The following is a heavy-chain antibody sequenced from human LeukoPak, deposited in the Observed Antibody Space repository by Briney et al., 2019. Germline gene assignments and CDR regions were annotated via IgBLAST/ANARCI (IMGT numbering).Heavy chain of an antibody. D-gene: IGHD6-13*01. CDR3: AREVLIAAAGSYYYYMDV. J-gene: IGHJ6*03. V-gene: IGHV4-4*07. Sequence: SETLSLTCTVSGGSISSYYWSWIRQPAGEGLEWIGRIYTSGSTNYNPSLKSRVTMSVDTSKNQFSLKLSSVTAADTAVYYCAREVLIAAAGSYYYYMDVWGKGTTVTISS. CDR1: GGSISSYY. CDR2: IYTSGST.